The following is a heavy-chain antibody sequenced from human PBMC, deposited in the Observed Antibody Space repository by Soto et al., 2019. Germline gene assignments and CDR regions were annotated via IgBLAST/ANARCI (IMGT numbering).Heavy chain of an antibody. Sequence: EVQLVESGGGLVRPGGSLRLSCAASGFTVSSNYMNWVRQAPGKGLEWVAVIHSGGTTDYADSAKGRFTISRHNSENTLYLQMNSLRTKDTAVYYCAREDFTIFGTNAFDIWGQGTMVTVSS. J-gene: IGHJ3*02. CDR1: GFTVSSNY. CDR2: IHSGGTT. V-gene: IGHV3-53*04. D-gene: IGHD3-3*01. CDR3: AREDFTIFGTNAFDI.